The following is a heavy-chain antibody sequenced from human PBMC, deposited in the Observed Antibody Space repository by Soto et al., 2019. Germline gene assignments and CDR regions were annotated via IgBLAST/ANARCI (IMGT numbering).Heavy chain of an antibody. CDR2: ISPIFGTA. J-gene: IGHJ6*02. CDR1: GGTFSSYA. CDR3: AREPGYSYGSSYGMDV. V-gene: IGHV1-69*12. D-gene: IGHD5-18*01. Sequence: QVQLVQSGAEVKKPGSSVKVSCKASGGTFSSYAISWVRQAPGQGLEWMGGISPIFGTANYAQKFQGRVTITADESTSTAYMELSSLRSEDTAVYYCAREPGYSYGSSYGMDVWGQGTTVTVSS.